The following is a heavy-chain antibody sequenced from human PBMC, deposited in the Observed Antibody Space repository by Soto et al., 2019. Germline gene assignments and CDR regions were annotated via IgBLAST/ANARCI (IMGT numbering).Heavy chain of an antibody. CDR3: AIYRGYSSSWSGESWFDP. J-gene: IGHJ5*02. CDR2: MNPNSGNT. CDR1: GYTFTSHD. V-gene: IGHV1-8*01. D-gene: IGHD6-13*01. Sequence: ASVKVSCKASGYTFTSHDINWVRQATGQGLEWMGWMNPNSGNTGYAQKFQGRVTMTRNTSISTAYMELSSLRSEDTAVYYCAIYRGYSSSWSGESWFDPWGQGTLVTVSS.